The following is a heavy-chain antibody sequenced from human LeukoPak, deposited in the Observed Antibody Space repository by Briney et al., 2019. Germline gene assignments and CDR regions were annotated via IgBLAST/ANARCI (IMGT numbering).Heavy chain of an antibody. CDR1: GFTFSSYA. CDR3: AKDRIWFGELLGGVWGYYFDY. V-gene: IGHV3-23*01. J-gene: IGHJ4*02. CDR2: ISGSGGST. D-gene: IGHD3-10*01. Sequence: PGGSLRLSCAASGFTFSSYAMSWVRQAPGKGLEWVSAISGSGGSTYYADSVKGRFTISRDNSKNTLYLQMNSLRAEDTAVYYCAKDRIWFGELLGGVWGYYFDYWGQGTLVTVSS.